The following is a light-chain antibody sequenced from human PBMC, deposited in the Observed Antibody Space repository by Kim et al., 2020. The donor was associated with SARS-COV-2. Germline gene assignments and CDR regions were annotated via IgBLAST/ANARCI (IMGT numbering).Light chain of an antibody. J-gene: IGKJ1*01. Sequence: VSGDDRATIACRARQLVTNSLAWCRQKPGKVPQLLMYAAAALQSGVPARVGGGGAGTDFTLTISCLQPKEVSTYDSRMNNGAPCTFVQRSKMYIK. CDR3: RMNNGAPCT. CDR2: AAA. CDR1: QLVTNS. V-gene: IGKV1-27*01.